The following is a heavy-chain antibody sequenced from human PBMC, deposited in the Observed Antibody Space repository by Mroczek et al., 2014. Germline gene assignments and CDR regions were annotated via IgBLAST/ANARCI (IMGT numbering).Heavy chain of an antibody. CDR1: GGSISSGSYY. D-gene: IGHD6-6*01. Sequence: QVQLQESGPGLVKPSQTLSLTCTVSGGSISSGSYYWSWIRQPAGKGLEWIGRIYTSGSTNYNPSLKSRVTISVDTSKNQFSLKLSSVTAADTAVYYCARGHIEYSSSSIRYCYYYGMDVWGQGTHGHRL. CDR2: IYTSGST. V-gene: IGHV4-61*02. CDR3: ARGHIEYSSSSIRYCYYYGMDV. J-gene: IGHJ6*02.